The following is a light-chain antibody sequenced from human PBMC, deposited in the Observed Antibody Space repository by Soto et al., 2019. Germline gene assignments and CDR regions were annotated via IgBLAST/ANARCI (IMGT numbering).Light chain of an antibody. CDR2: EDS. J-gene: IGLJ2*01. Sequence: QSALTQPASVSGSPGQSITISCTGTSSDVGTNDVVSWYQQNPGKAPKLIIYEDSKRPSGVSNRFSASKSSNTASLTISGLQAEDEANYHCCSYVGSSTLVFGGGTKLTVL. V-gene: IGLV2-23*01. CDR3: CSYVGSSTLV. CDR1: SSDVGTNDV.